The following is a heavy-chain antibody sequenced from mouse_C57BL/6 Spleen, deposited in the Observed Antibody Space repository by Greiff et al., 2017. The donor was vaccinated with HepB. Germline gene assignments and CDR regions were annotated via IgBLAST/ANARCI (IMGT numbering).Heavy chain of an antibody. J-gene: IGHJ2*01. CDR2: ISDGGSYT. D-gene: IGHD4-1*02. CDR1: GFTFSSYA. Sequence: EVKVVESGGGLVKPGGSLKLSCAASGFTFSSYAMSWVRQTPEKRLEWVATISDGGSYTYYPDNVKGRFTISRDNAKNNLYLQMSHLKSEDTAMYYCARAPTGTGFDYWGQGTTLTVSS. CDR3: ARAPTGTGFDY. V-gene: IGHV5-4*03.